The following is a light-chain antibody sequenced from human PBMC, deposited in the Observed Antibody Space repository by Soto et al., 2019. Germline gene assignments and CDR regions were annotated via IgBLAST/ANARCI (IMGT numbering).Light chain of an antibody. Sequence: DIVMTQSPLSLPVTPGEPASISCRSSQSLLHSDGYNYLDWFLQRPGRSPRLLIYLGSSRASGVPDRFSGSGSGTDFTLTISRVEAEDVEVYYCMQALQTPLTFGGGTRVDIK. CDR3: MQALQTPLT. CDR1: QSLLHSDGYNY. CDR2: LGS. J-gene: IGKJ4*01. V-gene: IGKV2-28*01.